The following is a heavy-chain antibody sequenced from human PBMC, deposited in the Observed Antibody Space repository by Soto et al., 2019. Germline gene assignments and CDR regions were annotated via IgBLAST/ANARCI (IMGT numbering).Heavy chain of an antibody. CDR2: ISSSDGTT. Sequence: PGGSLRLSCVASGFTFSSYAMNWVRQAPGKGLQWVSGISSSDGTTYYADSVKGRFTTSRDNSKNTLYLQMNSLRAEDTAVYYCAKRSGLYGDYRNKYFDYWGQGTXVTVSS. V-gene: IGHV3-23*01. CDR1: GFTFSSYA. J-gene: IGHJ4*02. CDR3: AKRSGLYGDYRNKYFDY. D-gene: IGHD4-17*01.